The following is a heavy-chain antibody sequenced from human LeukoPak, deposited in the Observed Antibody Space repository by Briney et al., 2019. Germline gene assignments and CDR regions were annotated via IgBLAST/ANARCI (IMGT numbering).Heavy chain of an antibody. CDR2: ITCISTYI. Sequence: GGSLRLSCAASGFTFSTYSMNWVRQAPGKGLEWVSSITCISTYIYYSDSLRGLFTISRDNAKNSVYLQLNSLRAEDTAVYYCARGGISSSWGYWGQGTLVTVSS. D-gene: IGHD6-13*01. CDR3: ARGGISSSWGY. J-gene: IGHJ4*02. CDR1: GFTFSTYS. V-gene: IGHV3-21*01.